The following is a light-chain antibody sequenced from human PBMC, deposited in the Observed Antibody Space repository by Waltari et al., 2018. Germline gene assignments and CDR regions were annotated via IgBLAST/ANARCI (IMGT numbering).Light chain of an antibody. CDR2: HVN. CDR1: STAIGGYDY. Sequence: QSALTQPASVSGSPGQSITFSCTGSSTAIGGYDYVSGYRQDPGNAPKLSIHHVNKRPSGVSDRFSGSKSGNTASLTIAGLQAEDEAHYFCNSYTSRSTMIFGGGTTLTV. J-gene: IGLJ2*01. CDR3: NSYTSRSTMI. V-gene: IGLV2-14*01.